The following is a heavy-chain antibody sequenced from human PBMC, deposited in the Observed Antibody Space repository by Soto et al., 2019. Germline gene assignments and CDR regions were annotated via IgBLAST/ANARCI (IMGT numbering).Heavy chain of an antibody. D-gene: IGHD2-2*02. CDR2: IYDTGISGYTPST. V-gene: IGHV4-59*01. CDR1: GGSITSSY. CDR3: ASPSEDIVVVPAAITDYYYYGMDV. J-gene: IGHJ6*02. Sequence: SETLSLTCTVSGGSITSSYWSWIRRPPGKGLEWIAYIYDTGISGYTPSTSYNPSLKSRVTMSVDTSKSQFSLKLTSVTAADTAVYYCASPSEDIVVVPAAITDYYYYGMDVWGQGTTVTVSS.